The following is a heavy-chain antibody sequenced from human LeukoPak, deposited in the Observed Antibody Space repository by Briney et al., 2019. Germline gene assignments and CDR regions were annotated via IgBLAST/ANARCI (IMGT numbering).Heavy chain of an antibody. CDR2: IKQDGSEK. J-gene: IGHJ3*02. D-gene: IGHD3-22*01. V-gene: IGHV3-7*01. Sequence: GGSLRLSCAASGFTFSSYWMSWVRQAPGKGLEWVANIKQDGSEKYYVDSVKGRFTISRDNAKNSLYLQMNSLRAEDTAVYYCARDFVSAPTTRYYYDSSGPPAFDIWGQGTMVTVSS. CDR1: GFTFSSYW. CDR3: ARDFVSAPTTRYYYDSSGPPAFDI.